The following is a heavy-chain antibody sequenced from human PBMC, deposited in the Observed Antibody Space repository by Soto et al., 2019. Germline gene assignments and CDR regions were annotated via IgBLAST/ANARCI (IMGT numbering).Heavy chain of an antibody. V-gene: IGHV4-30-4*01. D-gene: IGHD6-19*01. CDR1: GDSITSGDYY. Sequence: PSETLSLTCTVSGDSITSGDYYGSWVRQPPGKGLEWIGYIFYSGSTYYKASLKSRVTISLDMSRNQFSLKLTSVTAADTAVYYCARAEVAVAGSGWFDAWGHGTLVTVSS. J-gene: IGHJ5*01. CDR3: ARAEVAVAGSGWFDA. CDR2: IFYSGST.